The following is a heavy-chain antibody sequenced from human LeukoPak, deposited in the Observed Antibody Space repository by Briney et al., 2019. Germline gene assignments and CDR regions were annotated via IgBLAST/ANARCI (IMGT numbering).Heavy chain of an antibody. J-gene: IGHJ3*02. CDR2: IYTSGST. CDR3: ARQASHRLGELLDI. V-gene: IGHV4-61*02. CDR1: GGSISSGSYY. D-gene: IGHD3-16*01. Sequence: PSETLSLTCTVSGGSISSGSYYWSWIRQPAGKGLEWIGRIYTSGSTNYNPSLKSRVTISVDTSKNQFSLKLSSVTAADTAVYYCARQASHRLGELLDIWGQGTMVTVSS.